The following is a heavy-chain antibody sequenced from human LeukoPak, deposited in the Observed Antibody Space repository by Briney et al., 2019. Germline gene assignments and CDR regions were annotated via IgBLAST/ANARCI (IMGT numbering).Heavy chain of an antibody. D-gene: IGHD2-2*01. J-gene: IGHJ6*02. CDR3: VRDYQFIQEV. Sequence: YXXLXVRQAPGXGXMWVSLISTDGKSTRYAESVKGRFTISRDNAKNALYLQMDILRVEDTALYFCVRDYQFIQEVWGQGTTVTVSS. CDR1: YX. V-gene: IGHV3-74*01. CDR2: ISTDGKST.